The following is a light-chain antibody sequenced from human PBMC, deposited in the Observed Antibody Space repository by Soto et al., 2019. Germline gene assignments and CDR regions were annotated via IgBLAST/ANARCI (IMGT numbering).Light chain of an antibody. J-gene: IGKJ5*01. CDR2: WGS. V-gene: IGKV2-28*01. Sequence: DIVMTQSPLSLPVTPGEPASISCRSSQSLLHSSGNNYLDWYVQKPGQSPQLLIYWGSNRASGVTDRLGVSGSGTDFTLKINRVEAEDFGVYYCMPGQQPPVTFGQGTRLEIK. CDR3: MPGQQPPVT. CDR1: QSLLHSSGNNY.